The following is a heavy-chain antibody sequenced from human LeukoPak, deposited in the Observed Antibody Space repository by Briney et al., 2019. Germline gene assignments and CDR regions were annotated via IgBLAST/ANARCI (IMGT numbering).Heavy chain of an antibody. CDR1: GYSFSGYY. CDR2: INPNSGGT. Sequence: EASVKVSCKASGYSFSGYYMNWVRQAPGRGLEWMGWINPNSGGTNYAQRFQGRVTMTRDTSISTGYMDLSRLRSDDTAVYYCARDSRGSGFFDYWGQGTLVNVSS. CDR3: ARDSRGSGFFDY. D-gene: IGHD3-22*01. J-gene: IGHJ4*02. V-gene: IGHV1-2*02.